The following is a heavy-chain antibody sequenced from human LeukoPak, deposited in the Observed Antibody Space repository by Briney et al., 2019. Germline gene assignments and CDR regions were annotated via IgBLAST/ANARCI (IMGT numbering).Heavy chain of an antibody. Sequence: GGSLRLSCAASGFSFSSYTMNWVRQAPGKGLEWVSAISDSGSDTYYADSVKGRFTISRDNSKNTLYLQMNSLRAEDTAVYYCARDQWLDYWGQGTLVTVSS. D-gene: IGHD6-19*01. CDR3: ARDQWLDY. CDR1: GFSFSSYT. J-gene: IGHJ4*02. CDR2: ISDSGSDT. V-gene: IGHV3-21*01.